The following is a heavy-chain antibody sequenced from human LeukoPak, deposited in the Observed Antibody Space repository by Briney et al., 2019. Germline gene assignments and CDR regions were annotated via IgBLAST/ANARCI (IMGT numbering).Heavy chain of an antibody. CDR1: GSISGYY. Sequence: SETLSLTCIVSGSISGYYWSWIRQPPGKGLEWIGEINHSGSSNYNPSLKSRVTISVNTSKNQFSLKLSSVTAADMAVYYCARAPSRYDVLTGYYGGWFDSWGQGTLVTVSS. V-gene: IGHV4-34*01. D-gene: IGHD3-9*01. CDR2: INHSGSS. CDR3: ARAPSRYDVLTGYYGGWFDS. J-gene: IGHJ5*01.